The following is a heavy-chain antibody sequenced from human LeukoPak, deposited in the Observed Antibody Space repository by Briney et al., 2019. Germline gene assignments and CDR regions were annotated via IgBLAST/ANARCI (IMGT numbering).Heavy chain of an antibody. D-gene: IGHD4-17*01. J-gene: IGHJ3*02. CDR2: IYHSGGT. V-gene: IGHV4-39*07. Sequence: SETLSLTCTVSGNSISSGDYDWSWIRQPAGKGLEWIGTIYHSGGTYYNPSLKSRVTISVDTAKNQFSLKMNSVTAADTAVYYCAREAMVTKAAFDIWGQGTMVTVSS. CDR1: GNSISSGDYD. CDR3: AREAMVTKAAFDI.